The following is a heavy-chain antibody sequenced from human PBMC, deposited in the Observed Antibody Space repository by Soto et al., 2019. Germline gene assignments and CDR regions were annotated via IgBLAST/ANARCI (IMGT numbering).Heavy chain of an antibody. CDR2: IWYDGSNK. Sequence: QVQLVESEGGVVQPERSLRLSCAASGFTFSSYGMHWVRQAPGKGLEWVAVIWYDGSNKYYADSVKGRFTISRDNSKNSLYLQMNSLRAEDTAVYYCARHPSSTVTTSWWYFDLWGRGTLVTVSS. J-gene: IGHJ2*01. CDR3: ARHPSSTVTTSWWYFDL. V-gene: IGHV3-33*01. CDR1: GFTFSSYG. D-gene: IGHD4-17*01.